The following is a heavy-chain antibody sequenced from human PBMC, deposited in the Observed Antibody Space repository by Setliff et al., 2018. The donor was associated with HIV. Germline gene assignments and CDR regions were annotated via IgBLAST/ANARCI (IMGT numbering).Heavy chain of an antibody. D-gene: IGHD2-15*01. CDR2: IDISGSA. CDR1: DSGTYY. J-gene: IGHJ3*02. Sequence: PSETLSLTCTVSDSGTYYWSWIRQPAGKGLEWIGRIDISGSANYNPSLKGRVSISVDTPKNQFSLKLSSVTAADTAVYYCARDMDCGGGSCYGKKDAYDIWGQGTMVTVSS. V-gene: IGHV4-4*07. CDR3: ARDMDCGGGSCYGKKDAYDI.